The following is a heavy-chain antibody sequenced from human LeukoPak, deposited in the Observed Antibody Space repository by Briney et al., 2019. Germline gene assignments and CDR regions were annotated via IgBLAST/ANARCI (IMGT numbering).Heavy chain of an antibody. CDR2: INLSGGST. CDR3: AKLGSGVVPAASYYGMDV. V-gene: IGHV3-23*01. Sequence: PGGSLRLSCAASGFTFGGYSMTWVRQAPGTGLESVATINLSGGSTYYADSVKGRFTISRDNSKNTLYLQMNSLRAEDTAVYYCAKLGSGVVPAASYYGMDVWGQGTTVTVSS. D-gene: IGHD2-2*01. J-gene: IGHJ6*02. CDR1: GFTFGGYS.